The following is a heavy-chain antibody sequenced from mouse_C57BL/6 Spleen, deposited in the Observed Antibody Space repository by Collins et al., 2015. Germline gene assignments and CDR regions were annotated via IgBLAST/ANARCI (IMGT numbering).Heavy chain of an antibody. Sequence: DVQLQESGPGLVKPSQSLSLTCSVTGYSITSSFHRNWIRQFPGNKLEWMGYISYDGSNNYTPSLKNRISITRDTSKNQFFLKLNSVATEDTATYYCARGMITTAMDYWGQGTSVTVSS. J-gene: IGHJ4*01. CDR2: ISYDGSN. CDR3: ARGMITTAMDY. D-gene: IGHD2-4*01. V-gene: IGHV3-6*02. CDR1: GYSITSSFH.